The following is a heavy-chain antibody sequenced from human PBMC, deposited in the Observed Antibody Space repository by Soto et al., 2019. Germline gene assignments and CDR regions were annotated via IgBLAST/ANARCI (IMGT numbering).Heavy chain of an antibody. J-gene: IGHJ4*02. V-gene: IGHV3-74*01. CDR1: GFTFNGHW. CDR3: ATVFDF. Sequence: EVQLVESGGGLVQPGGSLRLSCAASGFTFNGHWIHWVRQAPGKGLEWVSRIDTDGRGTSYADFVKGRFTISTDNAKNTVYLQMNSLRAEATAVYYCATVFDFWGQGTLVTVSS. CDR2: IDTDGRGT. D-gene: IGHD4-17*01.